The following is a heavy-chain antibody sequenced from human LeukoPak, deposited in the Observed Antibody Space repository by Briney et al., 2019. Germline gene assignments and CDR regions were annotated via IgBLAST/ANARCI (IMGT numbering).Heavy chain of an antibody. D-gene: IGHD3-10*01. J-gene: IGHJ4*02. CDR3: ARRVTTMVRGVTAYYFDY. CDR1: GYSFTSYW. V-gene: IGHV5-51*01. CDR2: IYPCDSDT. Sequence: GESLKISCKGSGYSFTSYWIGWVRQMPGKGLEWMGIIYPCDSDTRYSPSFQGQVTISADKSISTAYLQWSSLKASDTAMYYCARRVTTMVRGVTAYYFDYWGQGTLVTVSS.